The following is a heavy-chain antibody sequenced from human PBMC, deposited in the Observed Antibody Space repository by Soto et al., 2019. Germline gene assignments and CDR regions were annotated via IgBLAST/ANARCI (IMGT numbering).Heavy chain of an antibody. V-gene: IGHV2-5*01. J-gene: IGHJ4*02. D-gene: IGHD5-18*01. CDR2: IDWNDDK. Sequence: QITLKESGPTLVKPTQTLTLTCTFSGFSITSSGVTVGWIRQPPGNALEWLALIDWNDDKRYSPSLKSRLTSTKDTSKSQVVLTMTNMGPVYTATYFCTRSGYIYGLCAFDYWGQGTLVTVSS. CDR1: GFSITSSGVT. CDR3: TRSGYIYGLCAFDY.